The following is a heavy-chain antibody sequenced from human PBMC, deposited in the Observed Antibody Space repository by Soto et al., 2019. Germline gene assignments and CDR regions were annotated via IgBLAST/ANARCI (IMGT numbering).Heavy chain of an antibody. CDR2: INAGSGNT. D-gene: IGHD2-2*01. CDR3: AKDIIVIQAAKGLDY. CDR1: GYTSTNYG. J-gene: IGHJ4*02. V-gene: IGHV1-3*01. Sequence: GASVKVSCKASGYTSTNYGMHWVRQAPGQRLEWMGWINAGSGNTKYSQKFQGRITITRDTSASTVYMELSSLRSEDTAVYYCAKDIIVIQAAKGLDYWGQGALVTVSS.